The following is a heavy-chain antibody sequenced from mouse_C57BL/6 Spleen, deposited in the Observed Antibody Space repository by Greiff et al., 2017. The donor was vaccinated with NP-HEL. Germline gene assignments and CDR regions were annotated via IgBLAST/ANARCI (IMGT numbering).Heavy chain of an antibody. CDR3: ARDGYSNSWFAY. CDR1: GYTFTSYW. J-gene: IGHJ3*01. D-gene: IGHD2-5*01. V-gene: IGHV1-55*01. CDR2: IYPGSGST. Sequence: QVQLKQPGAELVKPGASVKMSCKASGYTFTSYWITWVKQRPGQGLEWIGDIYPGSGSTNYNEKFKSKATLTVDTSSSTAYMQLSSLTSEDSAVYYCARDGYSNSWFAYWGQGTLVTVSA.